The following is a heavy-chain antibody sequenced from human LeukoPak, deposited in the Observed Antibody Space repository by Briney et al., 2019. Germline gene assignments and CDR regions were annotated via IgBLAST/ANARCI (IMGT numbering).Heavy chain of an antibody. D-gene: IGHD2-8*02. CDR1: GSXIRNIW. CDR2: IRSKGDGGTT. CDR3: ASHSSYWLLGY. V-gene: IGHV3-15*01. J-gene: IGHJ4*02. Sequence: GGSLRLSCVASGSXIRNIWISWVRQAPGKGPEWVGRIRSKGDGGTTDYAAPVKGRFIISRDDSKDTLYLQMNSLETDDTAVYFCASHSSYWLLGYWGQGTLVTVSS.